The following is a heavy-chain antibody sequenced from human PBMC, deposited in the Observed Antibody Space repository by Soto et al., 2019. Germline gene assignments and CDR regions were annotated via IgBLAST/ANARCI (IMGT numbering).Heavy chain of an antibody. D-gene: IGHD7-27*01. V-gene: IGHV4-59*01. CDR1: GVSISSYY. Sequence: SETLSLTCTVSGVSISSYYWSWIRQPPGKGLEWIGYIYYSGSTNYNPSLKSRVTISVDTSKNQFSLKLSSVTAADTAVYYCARAHVPGDFDYWGQGTLVTVSS. CDR3: ARAHVPGDFDY. J-gene: IGHJ4*02. CDR2: IYYSGST.